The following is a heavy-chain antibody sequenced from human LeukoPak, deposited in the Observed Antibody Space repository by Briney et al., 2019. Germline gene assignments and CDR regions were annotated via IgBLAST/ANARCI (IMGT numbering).Heavy chain of an antibody. V-gene: IGHV4-59*08. CDR1: GGSMSNFY. J-gene: IGHJ4*02. D-gene: IGHD2-21*01. CDR2: IYYRGSI. CDR3: ARHLNNCGDDCYIFDY. Sequence: SETLSLTCTVSGGSMSNFYWSWIRQTPGKGLEWIGYIYYRGSINYNASLKSRLTISIDTSNNQFSLNLRSVTAADTAVYYCARHLNNCGDDCYIFDYWVQGTLVTVSS.